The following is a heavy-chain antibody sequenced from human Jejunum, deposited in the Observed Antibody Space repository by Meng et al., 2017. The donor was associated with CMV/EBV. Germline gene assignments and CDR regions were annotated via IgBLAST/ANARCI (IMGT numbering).Heavy chain of an antibody. CDR3: ARAPFIYYDSSGYSPDY. Sequence: SISSSDYYWGWIRQPPGKGLEWIGSIHYSGSTYYNPSLKSRVTISVDTSKNQFSLKLSSVTAADTAVYYCARAPFIYYDSSGYSPDYWGQGTLVTVSS. V-gene: IGHV4-39*07. D-gene: IGHD3-22*01. CDR2: IHYSGST. CDR1: SISSSDYY. J-gene: IGHJ4*02.